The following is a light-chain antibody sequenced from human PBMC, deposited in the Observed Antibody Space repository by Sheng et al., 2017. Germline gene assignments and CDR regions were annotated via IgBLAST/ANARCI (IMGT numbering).Light chain of an antibody. CDR2: DVT. CDR1: SDNIGRFSY. CDR3: SSYTGSNTLYV. Sequence: QSALTQPASVSGSPGQSITISCTGNSDNIGRFSYVSWYQCHPGKSPKLIIYDVTNRPSGVSTRFSGSKSGNTASLTISGLQAEDEADYYCSSYTGSNTLYVFGTGTKVTVL. V-gene: IGLV2-14*03. J-gene: IGLJ1*01.